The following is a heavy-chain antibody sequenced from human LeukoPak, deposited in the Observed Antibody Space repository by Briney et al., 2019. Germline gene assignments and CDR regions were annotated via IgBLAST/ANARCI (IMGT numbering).Heavy chain of an antibody. V-gene: IGHV3-30*09. CDR2: VSDDGNTK. J-gene: IGHJ4*02. CDR1: GFTFSRYS. D-gene: IGHD3-10*01. Sequence: GRSLRLSCAASGFTFSRYSIHWLRQAPGEGLVWVAVVSDDGNTKYYADFVKGRFAVSRDNSKNMVYLQMNSLRADDTALYYCARDRYGSGSYFAFDYWGQGTLVTVSS. CDR3: ARDRYGSGSYFAFDY.